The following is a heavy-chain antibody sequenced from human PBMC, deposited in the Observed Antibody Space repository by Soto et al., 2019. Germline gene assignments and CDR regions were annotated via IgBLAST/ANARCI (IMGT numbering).Heavy chain of an antibody. V-gene: IGHV3-7*03. CDR3: ATDVRGGASDI. D-gene: IGHD3-16*01. CDR1: GFSFSNFW. CDR2: IKEDGSVK. Sequence: GGSLRLSCAASGFSFSNFWMVWIRQAPGRRPEFVANIKEDGSVKNYVGSVKGRFAIPRDNAKNSLYLQMDSLGAEDTAVYYCATDVRGGASDIWGQGTVVTVSS. J-gene: IGHJ3*02.